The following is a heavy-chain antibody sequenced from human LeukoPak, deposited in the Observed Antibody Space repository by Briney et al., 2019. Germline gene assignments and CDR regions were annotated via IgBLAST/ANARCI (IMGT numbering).Heavy chain of an antibody. J-gene: IGHJ6*03. Sequence: GGALGLSCAASGFDFNNYNMNWVRQAPGKGQEWVSSITSSGTYIYYADSVKGRFTISRDNAKNSLYLQMNSLRPEDTAVYYCARDPYSGSYGDYYYYYMDVWGKGTTVTISS. CDR2: ITSSGTYI. V-gene: IGHV3-21*01. D-gene: IGHD1-26*01. CDR3: ARDPYSGSYGDYYYYYMDV. CDR1: GFDFNNYN.